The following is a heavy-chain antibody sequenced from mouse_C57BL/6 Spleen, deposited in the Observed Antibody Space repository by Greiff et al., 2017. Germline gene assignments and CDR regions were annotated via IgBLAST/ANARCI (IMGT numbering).Heavy chain of an antibody. D-gene: IGHD4-1*02. Sequence: VHVKQSGPELVKPGASVKISCKASGYSFTDYNMNWVKQSNGKSLEWIGVINPNYGTTSYNQKFKGKATLTVDQSSSTAYMQLNSLTSEDSAVYYCAGGSQLGYYAMDYWGQGTSVTVSS. CDR1: GYSFTDYN. CDR2: INPNYGTT. CDR3: AGGSQLGYYAMDY. J-gene: IGHJ4*01. V-gene: IGHV1-39*01.